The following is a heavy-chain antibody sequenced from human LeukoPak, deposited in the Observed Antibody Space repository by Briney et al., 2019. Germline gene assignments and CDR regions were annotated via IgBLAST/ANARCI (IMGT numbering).Heavy chain of an antibody. Sequence: GGSLRLSCAASGFTFSNYDMNWVRQAPGKGLVWVSRVHSDGRSTTYADSVKGRFTISRDNAKNTLYLQMNSLRVEDTAVYYCARGGTYSFDYWGQGTLVTVSS. CDR2: VHSDGRST. D-gene: IGHD1-26*01. CDR1: GFTFSNYD. V-gene: IGHV3-74*01. CDR3: ARGGTYSFDY. J-gene: IGHJ4*02.